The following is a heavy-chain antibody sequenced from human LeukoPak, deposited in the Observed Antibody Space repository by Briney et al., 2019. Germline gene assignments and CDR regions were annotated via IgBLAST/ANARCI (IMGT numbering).Heavy chain of an antibody. V-gene: IGHV4-4*07. CDR1: GGSFSTYY. CDR2: IYTSGAT. CDR3: ARDAKYYYGSRTYFFFEY. Sequence: SETLSLTCTVSGGSFSTYYWSWIRQPAGKGLEWIGHIYTSGATNYNPSLKSRVTTSIDTSKNQFSLKLSSVTAADTAVYYCARDAKYYYGSRTYFFFEYWGQGTLLTVSS. D-gene: IGHD3-10*01. J-gene: IGHJ4*02.